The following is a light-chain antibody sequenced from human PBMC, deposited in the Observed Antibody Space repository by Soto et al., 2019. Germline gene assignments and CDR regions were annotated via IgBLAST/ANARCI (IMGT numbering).Light chain of an antibody. Sequence: IQLTQSPSSLSASVGDRVIMTCRASQGISSYLAWYQQKPGKAPTLLIYAASTLETWVPSRFSGSGSGTDFTLTLSSLQPEDFATYYCQQLNIYPFTFGPGTKVDIK. CDR3: QQLNIYPFT. V-gene: IGKV1-9*01. CDR2: AAS. CDR1: QGISSY. J-gene: IGKJ3*01.